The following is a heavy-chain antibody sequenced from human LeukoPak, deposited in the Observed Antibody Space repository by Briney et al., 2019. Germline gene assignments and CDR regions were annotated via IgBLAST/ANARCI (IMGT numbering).Heavy chain of an antibody. CDR2: ISHRGRT. D-gene: IGHD3-3*01. J-gene: IGHJ4*02. V-gene: IGHV4-34*01. Sequence: AETLSLTRAVYGGSLRGYDWSWIRQPPEKGLEWIGEISHRGRTHYTPSLQSRVTMSVDTSKNQFALNLNSVTAADTAVYYCARVPLRFLEPFDYWGQGILVTVSS. CDR1: GGSLRGYD. CDR3: ARVPLRFLEPFDY.